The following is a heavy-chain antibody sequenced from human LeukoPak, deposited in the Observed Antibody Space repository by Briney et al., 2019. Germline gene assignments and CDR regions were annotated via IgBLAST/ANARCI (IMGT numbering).Heavy chain of an antibody. J-gene: IGHJ6*03. Sequence: GGSLRLSCAASGFTFRSYGMSWVRQAPGKGLEWVSSISSSSSYIYYADSVKGRFTISRDNAKNSLYLQMNSLRAEDTAVYYCARAAYYDFWSGYYKDYYYYYYMDVWGKGTTVTVSS. V-gene: IGHV3-21*01. CDR3: ARAAYYDFWSGYYKDYYYYYYMDV. CDR1: GFTFRSYG. CDR2: ISSSSSYI. D-gene: IGHD3-3*01.